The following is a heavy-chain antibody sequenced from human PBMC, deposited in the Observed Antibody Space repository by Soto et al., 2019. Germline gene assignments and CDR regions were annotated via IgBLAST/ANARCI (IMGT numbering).Heavy chain of an antibody. CDR2: INPNSGNI. CDR1: GNTFTSYD. V-gene: IGHV1-8*01. CDR3: ARGRASGSYYLLDY. D-gene: IGHD3-10*01. J-gene: IGHJ4*02. Sequence: QVQLVQSGAEGKKPGASVKVSCKASGNTFTSYDINWVRQATGHGLEWMGWINPNSGNIGYAQKVQGRVTMTRDTAIRTAYMEVSRLRSDDTAVYYCARGRASGSYYLLDYWGQGTLVTVSS.